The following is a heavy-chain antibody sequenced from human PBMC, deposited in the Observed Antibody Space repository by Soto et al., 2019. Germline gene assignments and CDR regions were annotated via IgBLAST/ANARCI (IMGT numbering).Heavy chain of an antibody. Sequence: QVQLVQSGAEGKKPGSSVKVSCKASGGTFSSYAISWVRQAPGQGLEWMGGIIPIFGTANYARKFQGRVTIAEDESTSTAYMELSSLRSEDTAVYYCASGGARRYFDWLPLDWGQGTLVTVSS. CDR3: ASGGARRYFDWLPLD. CDR1: GGTFSSYA. J-gene: IGHJ4*02. V-gene: IGHV1-69*01. D-gene: IGHD3-9*01. CDR2: IIPIFGTA.